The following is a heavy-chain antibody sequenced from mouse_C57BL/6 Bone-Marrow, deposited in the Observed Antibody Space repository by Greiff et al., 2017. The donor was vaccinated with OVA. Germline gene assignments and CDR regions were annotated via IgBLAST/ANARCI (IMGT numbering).Heavy chain of an antibody. J-gene: IGHJ1*03. Sequence: VQLQQPGPELVKPGASVKIPCKASGYTFTDYNMDWVKQSHGKSLEWIGDINPNNGGTIYNQKFKGKATLTVDKSSSTAYMELRSLTSEDTAVYYCARRGPYGNYWYFDVWGTGTTVTVSS. D-gene: IGHD2-1*01. V-gene: IGHV1-18*01. CDR1: GYTFTDYN. CDR2: INPNNGGT. CDR3: ARRGPYGNYWYFDV.